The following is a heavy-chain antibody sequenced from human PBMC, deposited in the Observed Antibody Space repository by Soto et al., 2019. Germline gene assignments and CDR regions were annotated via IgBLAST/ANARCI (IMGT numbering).Heavy chain of an antibody. D-gene: IGHD6-19*01. V-gene: IGHV3-30*18. CDR1: GFTFRRHG. CDR2: LSYDGSNE. CDR3: AKDRSATLYYYGMDV. J-gene: IGHJ6*02. Sequence: PGGSLRLSCAAFGFTFRRHGMHWVRQAPGKGLESVAILSYDGSNEYCADSVKGRFTISRDNSKNTLYLEMNNLRAEDTAVYYCAKDRSATLYYYGMDVWGQGTTVTVSS.